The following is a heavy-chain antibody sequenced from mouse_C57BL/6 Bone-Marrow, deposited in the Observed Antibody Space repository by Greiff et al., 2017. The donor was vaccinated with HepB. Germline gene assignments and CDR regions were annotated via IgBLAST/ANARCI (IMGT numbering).Heavy chain of an antibody. CDR3: ASQLLPWYFDV. J-gene: IGHJ1*03. CDR2: INPYNGGT. Sequence: EVQLQESGPVLVKPGASVKMSCKASGYTFTDYYMNWVKQSHGKSLEWIGVINPYNGGTSYNQKFKGKATLTVDKSSSTAYMELNSLTSEDSAVYYCASQLLPWYFDVWGTGTTVTVSS. CDR1: GYTFTDYY. V-gene: IGHV1-19*01. D-gene: IGHD1-1*01.